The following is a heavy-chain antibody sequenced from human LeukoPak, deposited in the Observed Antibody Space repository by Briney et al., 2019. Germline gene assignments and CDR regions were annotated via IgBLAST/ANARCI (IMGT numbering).Heavy chain of an antibody. CDR1: GLTFSSHW. V-gene: IGHV3-66*01. CDR2: IYSGGST. D-gene: IGHD6-19*01. CDR3: ARDLVVAGTRDY. Sequence: GGSLRLSCVASGLTFSSHWMSWVRQAPGKGLEWVSVIYSGGSTYYADSVKGRFTISRDNSKNTLYLQMNSLRAEDTAVYYCARDLVVAGTRDYWGQGTLVTVSS. J-gene: IGHJ4*02.